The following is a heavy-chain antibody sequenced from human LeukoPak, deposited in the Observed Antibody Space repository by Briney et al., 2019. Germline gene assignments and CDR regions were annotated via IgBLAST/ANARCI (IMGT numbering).Heavy chain of an antibody. CDR3: ARAPSLYIVAVVAATLFDY. Sequence: GASVKVSCKASGYTFTGYYMHWVRQAPGQGLEWMGWINPNSGGTNYAQKFQGRVTMTRDTSISTAYMELSRLRSDDTAVYYCARAPSLYIVAVVAATLFDYWGQGTLVTVSS. J-gene: IGHJ4*02. D-gene: IGHD2-15*01. CDR1: GYTFTGYY. V-gene: IGHV1-2*02. CDR2: INPNSGGT.